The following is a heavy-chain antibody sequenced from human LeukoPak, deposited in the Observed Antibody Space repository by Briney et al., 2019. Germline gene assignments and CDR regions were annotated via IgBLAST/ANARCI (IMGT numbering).Heavy chain of an antibody. CDR2: ISRSNIYK. CDR1: GFTFSSYT. V-gene: IGHV3-21*01. CDR3: ANSRYDSSGYYGIIGY. D-gene: IGHD3-22*01. Sequence: GGSLRLSCAASGFTFSSYTMNWVRLAPGKGLEWVSSISRSNIYKYYADSVKGRFTISRDNAKNSLYLQMNSLRAEDTAVYYCANSRYDSSGYYGIIGYWGQGTVVTVSS. J-gene: IGHJ4*02.